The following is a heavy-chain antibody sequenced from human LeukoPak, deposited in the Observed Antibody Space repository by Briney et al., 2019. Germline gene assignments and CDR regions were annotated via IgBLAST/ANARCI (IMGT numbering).Heavy chain of an antibody. J-gene: IGHJ4*02. CDR1: GFNFNSKW. CDR2: INQDGSEK. Sequence: GGSLRLSCATSGFNFNSKWMTWVRQAPGKGLEWVANINQDGSEKYHGDSVKGRFTISRDNAKSSLFLEMSSLRAEDTAVYYCADPPSDFWGQGTMVAVSS. CDR3: ADPPSDF. V-gene: IGHV3-7*01.